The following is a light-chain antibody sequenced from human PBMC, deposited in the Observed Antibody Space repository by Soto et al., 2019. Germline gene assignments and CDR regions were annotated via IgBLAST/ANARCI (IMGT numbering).Light chain of an antibody. CDR2: EVT. Sequence: QSVLTQPASVSGSPGQSITLSCTGTSSDVGTYNYVSWYQQHPGKAPKLMIYEVTNRPSGVSNRFSGSKSGNTASLTISGLQAEDEADYYCSSYTSSSTWVFGGGTKLTVL. V-gene: IGLV2-14*01. CDR3: SSYTSSSTWV. J-gene: IGLJ3*02. CDR1: SSDVGTYNY.